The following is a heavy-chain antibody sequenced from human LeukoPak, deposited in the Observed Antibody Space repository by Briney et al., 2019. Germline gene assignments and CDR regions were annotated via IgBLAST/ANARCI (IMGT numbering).Heavy chain of an antibody. Sequence: PGGSLRLSCAASGFTFSSYGMHWVRQAPGKGLEWVAVISYDGSNKYYADSVKGRFTISRDNSKNTLYLQMNSLRAEDTAVYYCAKNKVAAAGTLYYYYGMDVWGQGTTVTVSS. J-gene: IGHJ6*02. CDR3: AKNKVAAAGTLYYYYGMDV. D-gene: IGHD6-13*01. CDR2: ISYDGSNK. V-gene: IGHV3-30*18. CDR1: GFTFSSYG.